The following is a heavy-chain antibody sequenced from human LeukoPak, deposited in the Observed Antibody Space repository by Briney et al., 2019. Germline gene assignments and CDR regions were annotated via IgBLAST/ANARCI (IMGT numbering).Heavy chain of an antibody. D-gene: IGHD3-10*01. CDR1: GFTFSRYW. V-gene: IGHV3-7*01. Sequence: GGSLRLSCAASGFTFSRYWMSWVRQAPGKGLEWVANIEQDGSEKNYLDSVKGRFTISRDNAKNSLYLQMNSLRAEDTAVYYCARDKEKGGSGSKFDYWGQGTLVTVSS. CDR3: ARDKEKGGSGSKFDY. J-gene: IGHJ4*02. CDR2: IEQDGSEK.